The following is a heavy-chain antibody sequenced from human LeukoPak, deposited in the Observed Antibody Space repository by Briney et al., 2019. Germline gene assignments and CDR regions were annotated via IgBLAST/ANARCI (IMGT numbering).Heavy chain of an antibody. CDR3: ARGKSGPGFSHYYMDV. J-gene: IGHJ6*04. CDR2: VYSSGTT. D-gene: IGHD3-10*01. V-gene: IGHV4-4*07. Sequence: PSETLSLPCTVSGGAITGFYWSRVRQPAGKGLEGVGRVYSSGTTTANPSLKSRVTMSADTSKNQFSLNLRSVTAADTAVYYCARGKSGPGFSHYYMDVWGSGITVTVSS. CDR1: GGAITGFY.